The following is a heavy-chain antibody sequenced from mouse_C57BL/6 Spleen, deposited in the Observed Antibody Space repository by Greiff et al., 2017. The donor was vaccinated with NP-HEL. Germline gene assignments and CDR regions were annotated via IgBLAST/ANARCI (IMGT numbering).Heavy chain of an antibody. CDR1: GFTFSSYG. V-gene: IGHV5-6*02. CDR2: ISSGGSYT. J-gene: IGHJ2*01. D-gene: IGHD2-2*01. Sequence: EVMLVESGGDLVKPGGSLKLSCAASGFTFSSYGMSWVRQTPDKRLEWVATISSGGSYTYYPDSVKGRFTITRDNAKNTLYLQMSSLKSEDTAMYYCARQYGYDGDYFDYWGQGTTLTVSS. CDR3: ARQYGYDGDYFDY.